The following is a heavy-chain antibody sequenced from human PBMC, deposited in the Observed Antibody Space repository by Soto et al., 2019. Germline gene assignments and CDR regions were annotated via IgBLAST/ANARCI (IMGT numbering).Heavy chain of an antibody. CDR1: GYTFTSYG. D-gene: IGHD1-7*01. CDR3: ARDSIITGTDYYYYGMDV. V-gene: IGHV1-18*01. Sequence: APVKVSCKASGYTFTSYGIIWVRQAPGQGLEWMGWISAYNGNTNYAQKLQGRVTMTTDTSTSTAYMELRSLRSDDTAVYYCARDSIITGTDYYYYGMDVWGQGTTVTVSS. CDR2: ISAYNGNT. J-gene: IGHJ6*02.